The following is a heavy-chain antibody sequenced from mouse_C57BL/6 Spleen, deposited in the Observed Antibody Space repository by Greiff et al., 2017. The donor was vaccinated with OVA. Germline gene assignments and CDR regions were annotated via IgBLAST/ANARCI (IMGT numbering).Heavy chain of an antibody. Sequence: DVKLVESGGGLVKPGGSLKLSCAASGFTFSDYGMHWVRQAPEKGLEWVAYISSGSSTIYYADTVKGRFTISRDNAKNTLFLQMTSLRSEDTAMYYCARNLYYGSAWFAYWGQGTLVTVSA. CDR1: GFTFSDYG. CDR2: ISSGSSTI. CDR3: ARNLYYGSAWFAY. D-gene: IGHD1-1*01. J-gene: IGHJ3*01. V-gene: IGHV5-17*01.